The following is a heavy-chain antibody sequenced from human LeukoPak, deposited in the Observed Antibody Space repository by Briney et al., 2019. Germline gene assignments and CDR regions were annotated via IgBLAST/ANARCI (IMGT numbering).Heavy chain of an antibody. CDR2: IIPIFGTA. CDR1: GGTFSSYA. V-gene: IGHV1-69*06. CDR3: ARDNGSGFAFDI. Sequence: GASVKVSFKASGGTFSSYAISWVRQAPGQGLEWMGGIIPIFGTANYAQKFQGRVTITADKSTSTAYMELSSLRSEDTAVYYCARDNGSGFAFDIWGQGTMVTVSS. J-gene: IGHJ3*02. D-gene: IGHD1-26*01.